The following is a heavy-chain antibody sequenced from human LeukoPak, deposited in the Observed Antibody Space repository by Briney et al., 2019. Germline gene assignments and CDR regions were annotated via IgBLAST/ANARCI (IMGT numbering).Heavy chain of an antibody. J-gene: IGHJ4*02. Sequence: GGSLRLSCAASGFTFSSYTMTWVRQAPGKGLEWVSAISGSGGSTYYADSVKGRFTISRDNSKNTLYLQMNSLRAEDTAVYYCAKDLAGSGSYSFDYWGQGTLVTVSS. V-gene: IGHV3-23*01. D-gene: IGHD1-26*01. CDR3: AKDLAGSGSYSFDY. CDR1: GFTFSSYT. CDR2: ISGSGGST.